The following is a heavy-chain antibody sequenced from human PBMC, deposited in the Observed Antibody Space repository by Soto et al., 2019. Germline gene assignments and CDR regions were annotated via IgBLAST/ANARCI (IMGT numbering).Heavy chain of an antibody. CDR3: AKDLYGSGSYAHSNFDY. Sequence: GGSLRLSCAASGFTFDDYAMHWVRQAPGKGLEWVSGISWNSGSIGYADSVKGRFTISRDNAKNSLYLQMNSLRAEDTALYYCAKDLYGSGSYAHSNFDYWGQGTLVTVSS. J-gene: IGHJ4*02. CDR1: GFTFDDYA. CDR2: ISWNSGSI. D-gene: IGHD3-10*01. V-gene: IGHV3-9*01.